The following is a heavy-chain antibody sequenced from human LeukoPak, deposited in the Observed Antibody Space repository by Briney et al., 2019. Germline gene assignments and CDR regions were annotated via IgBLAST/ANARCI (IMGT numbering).Heavy chain of an antibody. CDR2: IYYSGST. CDR3: ARAGPFGSGSQPFDY. CDR1: GGSISSYY. D-gene: IGHD3-10*01. Sequence: SETLSLTCTVSGGSISSYYWSWIRQPPGKGLERIGYIYYSGSTNYDPSLKSRVTISVDTSKNQFSLKLSSVTAADTAVYYCARAGPFGSGSQPFDYWGQGTLVTVSS. J-gene: IGHJ4*02. V-gene: IGHV4-59*01.